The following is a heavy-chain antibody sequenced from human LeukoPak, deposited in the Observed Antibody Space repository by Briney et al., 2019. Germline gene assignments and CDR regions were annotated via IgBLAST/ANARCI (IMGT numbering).Heavy chain of an antibody. CDR3: ASGYCSSTSCLFDP. CDR1: GGSISSYY. J-gene: IGHJ5*02. Sequence: PSETLSLTCTVSGGSISSYYWSWIRQPPGKGLEWIGYIYYSGSTNYNPSLKSRVTIPVDTSKNQFSLKLSSVTAADTAVYYCASGYCSSTSCLFDPWGQGTLVTVSS. V-gene: IGHV4-59*01. CDR2: IYYSGST. D-gene: IGHD2-2*03.